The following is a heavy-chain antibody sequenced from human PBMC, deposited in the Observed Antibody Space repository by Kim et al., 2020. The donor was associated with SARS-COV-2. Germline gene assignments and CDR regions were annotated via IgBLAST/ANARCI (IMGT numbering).Heavy chain of an antibody. V-gene: IGHV1-69*13. D-gene: IGHD3-10*01. CDR1: GGTFSSYA. CDR3: ARHLGSGSLYYYYYYGMDV. CDR2: IIPIFGTA. Sequence: SVKVSCKASGGTFSSYAISWVRQAPGQGLEWMGGIIPIFGTANYAQKFQGRVTITADESTSTAYMELSSLRSEDTAVYYCARHLGSGSLYYYYYYGMDVWGQGTTVTVSS. J-gene: IGHJ6*02.